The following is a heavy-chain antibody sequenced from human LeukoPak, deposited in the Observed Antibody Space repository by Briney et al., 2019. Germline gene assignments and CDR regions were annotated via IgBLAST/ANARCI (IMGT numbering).Heavy chain of an antibody. D-gene: IGHD2-2*01. CDR1: GFTFSNYW. CDR3: VRDGRGYCGSTSCRPFDS. V-gene: IGHV3-48*04. Sequence: GGSLRLSCAASGFTFSNYWMHWVRQAPGKGLEWVSYISSSDSIIYYADSVKGRFTISRDNAKNSLYLQMNSLRVEDTAVYYCVRDGRGYCGSTSCRPFDSWGRGTQVTVSS. J-gene: IGHJ4*02. CDR2: ISSSDSII.